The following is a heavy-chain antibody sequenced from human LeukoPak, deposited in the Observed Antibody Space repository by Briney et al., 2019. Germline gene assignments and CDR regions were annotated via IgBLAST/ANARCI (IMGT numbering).Heavy chain of an antibody. CDR2: INHNGNT. V-gene: IGHV4-34*01. CDR1: GASFSGYY. CDR3: ARAWTGYYRSPSDY. Sequence: SETLSLTCAVYGASFSGYYWTWIRQPPGKGLEWIGEINHNGNTNYNPSLKSRATISVDTSKNQFSLNLSSVTAADTAVYYCARAWTGYYRSPSDYWGQGTLVTVSS. D-gene: IGHD3/OR15-3a*01. J-gene: IGHJ4*02.